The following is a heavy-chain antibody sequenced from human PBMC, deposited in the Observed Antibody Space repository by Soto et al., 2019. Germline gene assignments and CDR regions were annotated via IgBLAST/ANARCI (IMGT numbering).Heavy chain of an antibody. D-gene: IGHD6-19*01. CDR3: AREGIAVAAIDY. CDR2: IYYSGST. J-gene: IGHJ4*02. V-gene: IGHV4-30-4*01. CDR1: VGSISSGDYS. Sequence: QVQLQESGPGLVKPSQTLSLTCTVSVGSISSGDYSWSWIRQPPGKGLEWIGYIYYSGSTYYNPSLKSRVTISVDTSKNQFSLKLSSVTAADTAVYYCAREGIAVAAIDYWGQGTLVTVSS.